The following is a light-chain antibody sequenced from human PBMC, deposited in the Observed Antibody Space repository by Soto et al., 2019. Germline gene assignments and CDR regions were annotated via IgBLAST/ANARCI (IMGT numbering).Light chain of an antibody. V-gene: IGLV2-14*03. CDR1: HNDIGTYDY. Sequence: QSALTQPTSVSGSPGQSITISCTGNHNDIGTYDYVSWYQQRPGRAPRLLIHGVTTRPSGISGRFSASKSGLTASLTISGLQPEDEADYYCSSFTSNRIYVFGPGTKVTVL. CDR3: SSFTSNRIYV. J-gene: IGLJ1*01. CDR2: GVT.